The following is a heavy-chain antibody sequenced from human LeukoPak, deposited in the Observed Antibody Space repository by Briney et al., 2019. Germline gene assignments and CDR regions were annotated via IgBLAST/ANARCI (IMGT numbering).Heavy chain of an antibody. CDR1: GGSISSSNW. J-gene: IGHJ4*02. CDR2: IYHSGST. Sequence: SETLSLTCAVSGGSISSSNWWSWVRQPPGKGLEWIGEIYHSGSTNYNPSLKSRVTISVDKSKNQFSLKLSSVTAADTAVYYCASVKVGALYYFDYWGQGTLVTVSS. CDR3: ASVKVGALYYFDY. V-gene: IGHV4-4*02. D-gene: IGHD1-26*01.